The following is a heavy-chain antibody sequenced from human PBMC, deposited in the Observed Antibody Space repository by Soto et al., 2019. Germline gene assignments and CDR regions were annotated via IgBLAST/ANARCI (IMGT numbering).Heavy chain of an antibody. CDR3: VKDGGYCSSSTCYSPRNHYFDS. V-gene: IGHV3-7*03. D-gene: IGHD2-2*01. CDR1: GFTFSDYW. J-gene: IGHJ4*02. CDR2: IKFDGSVK. Sequence: PGGSLRLSCEASGFTFSDYWMSWVRQAPGKGPEWVANIKFDGSVKQYVDSVRGRFSISRDNSRNSLFLQMNSLRAGDTAIYYCVKDGGYCSSSTCYSPRNHYFDSWGQGTLVTVS.